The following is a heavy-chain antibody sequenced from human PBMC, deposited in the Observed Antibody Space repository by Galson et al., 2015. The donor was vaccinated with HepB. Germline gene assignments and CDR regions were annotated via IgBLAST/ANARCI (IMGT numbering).Heavy chain of an antibody. CDR2: ISTSSETI. D-gene: IGHD1-14*01. V-gene: IGHV3-48*04. CDR1: GFTFSSYT. Sequence: SLRLSCAASGFTFSSYTMNWVRQAPGKGLEWISYISTSSETIHYADSLKGRFTISRDNAKNSLYLQMNSLTAADTAVYYCARSGSTGQVDYWGQGTLVTVSS. J-gene: IGHJ4*02. CDR3: ARSGSTGQVDY.